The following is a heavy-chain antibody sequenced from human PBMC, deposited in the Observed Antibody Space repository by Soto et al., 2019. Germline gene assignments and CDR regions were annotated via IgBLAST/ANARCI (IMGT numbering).Heavy chain of an antibody. Sequence: QVQLQESGPGLVKPSETLSLTCTVSGGSISSYYWSWIRQPPGKGLGWIGYIYYSGSTNYNPSLKSRVTISVATSKSQFSLKLNSMTAADTAVYYCARHNYGSGSTYFDYWGQGTLVTVSS. J-gene: IGHJ4*02. CDR2: IYYSGST. D-gene: IGHD3-10*01. CDR3: ARHNYGSGSTYFDY. CDR1: GGSISSYY. V-gene: IGHV4-59*08.